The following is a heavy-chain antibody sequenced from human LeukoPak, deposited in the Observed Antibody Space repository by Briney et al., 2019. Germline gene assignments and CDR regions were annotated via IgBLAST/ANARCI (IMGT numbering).Heavy chain of an antibody. CDR3: ARERLGYCSGGSCYPLDY. Sequence: ASVKVSRKASGYTFTSYGISWVRQAPGQGLEWMGWISAYNGNTNYAQKLQGRVTMTTDTSTSTAYMELRSLRSDDTAVYYCARERLGYCSGGSCYPLDYWGQGTLVTVSS. J-gene: IGHJ4*02. V-gene: IGHV1-18*01. CDR1: GYTFTSYG. CDR2: ISAYNGNT. D-gene: IGHD2-15*01.